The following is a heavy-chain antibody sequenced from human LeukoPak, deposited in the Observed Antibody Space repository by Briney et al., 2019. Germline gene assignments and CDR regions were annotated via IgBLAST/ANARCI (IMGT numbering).Heavy chain of an antibody. D-gene: IGHD3-22*01. Sequence: SETLSLTCTASGDSISSSYWSWIRQPPGKTLEWIGYIYYTGTTNYNPSLKSRVTMSIDTSKNQFSLNLNSVTAADTAVYYCARGFYDSSGYSNCFDPWGQGTLVTVSS. CDR3: ARGFYDSSGYSNCFDP. V-gene: IGHV4-59*01. CDR1: GDSISSSY. CDR2: IYYTGTT. J-gene: IGHJ5*02.